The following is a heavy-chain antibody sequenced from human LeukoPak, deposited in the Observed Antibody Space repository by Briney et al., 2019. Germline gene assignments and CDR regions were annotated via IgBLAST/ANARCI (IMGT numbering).Heavy chain of an antibody. CDR3: ARVSPPYFYDTSGSPWEI. CDR1: GGSISSGGYY. CDR2: IYDSGST. D-gene: IGHD3-22*01. J-gene: IGHJ3*02. V-gene: IGHV4-31*03. Sequence: SETLSLTCTVSGGSISSGGYYWSWIRQHPGKGLEWIGYIYDSGSTYYNPSLKSRVTISVDTSKTQFSLKLSSVTAADTAVYYCARVSPPYFYDTSGSPWEIWGQGTMVTVSS.